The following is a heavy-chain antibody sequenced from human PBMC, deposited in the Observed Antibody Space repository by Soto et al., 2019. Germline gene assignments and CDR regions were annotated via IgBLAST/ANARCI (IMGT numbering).Heavy chain of an antibody. Sequence: SETLSLTCTVSGGSISSSSYYWGWIRQPPGKGLEWIGSIYYSGSTYYNPSLKSRITISPDTSKNQFSLQLNSVTPEDTAVYYCARGSYYSGWVWGQGTLVTVSS. CDR1: GGSISSSSYY. D-gene: IGHD6-19*01. V-gene: IGHV4-39*01. CDR2: IYYSGST. J-gene: IGHJ4*02. CDR3: ARGSYYSGWV.